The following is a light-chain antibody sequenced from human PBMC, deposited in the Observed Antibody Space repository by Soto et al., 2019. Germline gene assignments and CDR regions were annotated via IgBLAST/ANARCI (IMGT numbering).Light chain of an antibody. CDR2: DDG. Sequence: SYELTQAPSVSVAPGQTARITCGGNNIAIKSVHWYQQKPGQAPVLVVYDDGDRPSGIPERFSGSNSGNTATLTITRVEAGDEADYHCQTWGPVVFGGGTKLTVL. V-gene: IGLV3-21*02. J-gene: IGLJ2*01. CDR1: NIAIKS. CDR3: QTWGPVV.